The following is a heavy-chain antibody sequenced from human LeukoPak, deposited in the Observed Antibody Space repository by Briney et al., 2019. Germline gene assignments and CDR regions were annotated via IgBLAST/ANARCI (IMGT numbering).Heavy chain of an antibody. CDR2: ISSSSSYI. Sequence: GGSLRLSCAASGFTFRSYSMNWVRQAPGKGLEGVSSISSSSSYIYYADSVKGRFTISRDNAKNSLFLQMNSLRAEDTAVYYCARDLYDSSGYYYEYDYWGQGTLVTVSS. CDR1: GFTFRSYS. V-gene: IGHV3-21*01. J-gene: IGHJ4*02. D-gene: IGHD3-22*01. CDR3: ARDLYDSSGYYYEYDY.